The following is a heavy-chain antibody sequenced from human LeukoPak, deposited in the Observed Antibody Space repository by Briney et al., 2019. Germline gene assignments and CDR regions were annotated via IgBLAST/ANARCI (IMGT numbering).Heavy chain of an antibody. CDR3: ARQDYYDSSGFKGRAFDI. V-gene: IGHV4-59*08. D-gene: IGHD3-22*01. Sequence: ASETLSLTCTVSGGSISSYYWSWIRQPPGKGLEWIGYVYGSGSTIYNPPLKSRLTISLDTSKSHFSLNLSSVTAADTAVYYCARQDYYDSSGFKGRAFDIWGQGTMVVVSS. CDR1: GGSISSYY. J-gene: IGHJ3*02. CDR2: VYGSGST.